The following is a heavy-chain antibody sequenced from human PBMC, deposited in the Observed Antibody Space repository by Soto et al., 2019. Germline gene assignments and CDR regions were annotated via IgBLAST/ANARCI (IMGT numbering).Heavy chain of an antibody. Sequence: GGSLRLSCAASGFTLSSYGMHWVRQAPGKGLEWVAVIWYDGSNKYYADSVKGRFTISRDNSKNTLYLQMNSLRAEDTAVYYCARDGGIAAAGEDYYYGMDVWGQGTTVTVSS. D-gene: IGHD6-13*01. J-gene: IGHJ6*02. CDR1: GFTLSSYG. V-gene: IGHV3-33*01. CDR3: ARDGGIAAAGEDYYYGMDV. CDR2: IWYDGSNK.